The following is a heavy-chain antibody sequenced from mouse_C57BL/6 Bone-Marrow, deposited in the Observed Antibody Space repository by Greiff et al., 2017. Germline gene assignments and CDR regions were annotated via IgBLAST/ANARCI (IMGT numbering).Heavy chain of an antibody. V-gene: IGHV5-9*01. Sequence: EVQLQESGGGLVKPGGSLKLSRAASGFTFSSYTMSWVRQTPEKRLEWVATISGGGGNTYYPDSVKGRFTISRDNAKNTLYLQMSSLRSEDTALYYWARQGEWGQGTLVTVSA. J-gene: IGHJ3*02. CDR1: GFTFSSYT. CDR2: ISGGGGNT. CDR3: ARQGE.